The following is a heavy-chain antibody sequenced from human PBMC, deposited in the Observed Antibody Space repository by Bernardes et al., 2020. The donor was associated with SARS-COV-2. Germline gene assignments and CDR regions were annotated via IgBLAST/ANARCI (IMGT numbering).Heavy chain of an antibody. CDR1: GFTFSKYS. CDR2: ITTASSYI. CDR3: ARRDYYYYGMDA. V-gene: IGHV3-21*01. J-gene: IGHJ6*02. Sequence: GGSLRLSCSGSGFTFSKYSMSWVRQAPGKGLEWVSYITTASSYIYYGDSVRGRFTISRDNAKNSVFLEMNNLRADDTGVYYCARRDYYYYGMDAWGQGTTVIVSS.